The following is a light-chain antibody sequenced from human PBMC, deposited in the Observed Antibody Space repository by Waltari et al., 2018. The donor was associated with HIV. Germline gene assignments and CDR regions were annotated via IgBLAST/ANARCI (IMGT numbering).Light chain of an antibody. CDR2: GDT. Sequence: QAVLTQPPSVSGAPGQRVTISCTGSSSNTRAGHDVHWYQQLPGTAPKLLIYGDTHRPSGVPDRFSGSKSGTSASLAIAGLQTEDEAVFYCQSFDSSLSNLVVFGGGTKVTVL. CDR1: SSNTRAGHD. V-gene: IGLV1-40*01. CDR3: QSFDSSLSNLVV. J-gene: IGLJ2*01.